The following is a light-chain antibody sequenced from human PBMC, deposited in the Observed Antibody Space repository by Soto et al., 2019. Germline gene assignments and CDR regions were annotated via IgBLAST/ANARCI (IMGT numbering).Light chain of an antibody. CDR2: GAS. V-gene: IGKV3-20*01. CDR1: QSVSNNY. CDR3: HQYSSSPRT. Sequence: EVVLTQSPGTLSLSPGERATLSCRASQSVSNNYLAWYQQKPGQAPRLLIYGASTRATGVPDRFSGSGSETEFTLTISRLEPEDFVVFYCHQYSSSPRTFGQGTRVEVK. J-gene: IGKJ1*01.